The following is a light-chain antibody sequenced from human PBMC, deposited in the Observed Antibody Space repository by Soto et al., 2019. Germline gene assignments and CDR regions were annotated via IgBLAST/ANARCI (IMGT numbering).Light chain of an antibody. CDR2: HVS. CDR1: QTINNW. Sequence: DIQMTQSPSTLSASVGDRVTIACRASQTINNWLAWYQQKPGKAPKLLIYHVSTLESGVPSRFSGSGSGTEFTLTISSLQPDDFATYYCQQFRSFPITFGQGTRLEI. CDR3: QQFRSFPIT. V-gene: IGKV1-5*01. J-gene: IGKJ5*01.